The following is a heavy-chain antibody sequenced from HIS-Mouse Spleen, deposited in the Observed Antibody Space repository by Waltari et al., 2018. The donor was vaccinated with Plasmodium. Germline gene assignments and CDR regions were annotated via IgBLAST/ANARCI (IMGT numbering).Heavy chain of an antibody. V-gene: IGHV1-18*01. CDR3: ARGSAGDAFDI. CDR2: ISAYNGNT. CDR1: GYTFTRYG. Sequence: QVQLVQSGTDMKKPGASVKVSCKASGYTFTRYGINWVRQAPGPGLEWMGWISAYNGNTNYAQKLQGRVTMTTDTTTSTAYMQLRSLRSDDTAVYYCARGSAGDAFDIWGQGTMVTVSS. D-gene: IGHD6-19*01. J-gene: IGHJ3*02.